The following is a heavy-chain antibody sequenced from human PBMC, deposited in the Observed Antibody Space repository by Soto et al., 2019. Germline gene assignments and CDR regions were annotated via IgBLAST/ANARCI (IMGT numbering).Heavy chain of an antibody. Sequence: CASVKLASNASGCTFTGYGISWVRQAHGQGLDWMGRGSADNGNTNYAQKPQSRVTMTTPTSMSTAYMELRSPSSDDTAVHYCARADILPGYAYWGRGTLVTVSS. V-gene: IGHV1-18*04. CDR3: ARADILPGYAY. J-gene: IGHJ4*01. D-gene: IGHD3-9*01. CDR1: GCTFTGYG. CDR2: GSADNGNT.